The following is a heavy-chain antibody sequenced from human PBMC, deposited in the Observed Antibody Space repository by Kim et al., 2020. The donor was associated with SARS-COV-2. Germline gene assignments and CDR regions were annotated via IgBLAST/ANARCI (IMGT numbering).Heavy chain of an antibody. J-gene: IGHJ4*02. D-gene: IGHD3-3*01. CDR3: ARQRGTTSFGVVIRTQVYY. Sequence: SETLSLTCTVSGGSISSSSYYWGWIRQPPGKGLEWIGSIYYSGSTYYNPSHKSRVTISVDTSKNQFSLKLSSVTAADTAVYYGARQRGTTSFGVVIRTQVYYSGQGTLVTVSS. CDR2: IYYSGST. CDR1: GGSISSSSYY. V-gene: IGHV4-39*01.